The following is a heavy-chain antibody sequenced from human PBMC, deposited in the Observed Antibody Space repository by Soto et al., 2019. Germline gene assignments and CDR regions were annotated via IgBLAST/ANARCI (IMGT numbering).Heavy chain of an antibody. CDR2: IYYSGST. D-gene: IGHD3-9*01. CDR1: IGSISSYY. Sequence: WETLSLTCAVSIGSISSYYWSWIRQPPGKGLEWIGYIYYSGSTNYNPSLKSRVTILVDMSKNQFSLKLRSVTAADTAVYYCARLEPSDWDYYYGMDVWGQGTTVTVSS. CDR3: ARLEPSDWDYYYGMDV. J-gene: IGHJ6*02. V-gene: IGHV4-59*01.